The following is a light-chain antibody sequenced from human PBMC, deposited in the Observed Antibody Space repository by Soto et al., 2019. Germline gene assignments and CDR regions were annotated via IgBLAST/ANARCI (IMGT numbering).Light chain of an antibody. CDR1: GSDVAGYNY. V-gene: IGLV2-14*01. CDR2: EVN. CDR3: SSYTSSSSLFV. Sequence: QSVLTQPASVPGSPGQSITISCTGTGSDVAGYNYVSWYQQHPGKAPKLIVYEVNNRPSGVSNRFSGSKSGITASLTISGLQAEDEADYYCSSYTSSSSLFVFGTGTKLTVL. J-gene: IGLJ1*01.